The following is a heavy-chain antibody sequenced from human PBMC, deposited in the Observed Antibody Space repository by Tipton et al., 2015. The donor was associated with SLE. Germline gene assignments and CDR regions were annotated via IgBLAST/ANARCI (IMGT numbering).Heavy chain of an antibody. CDR2: IYYSGST. J-gene: IGHJ4*02. CDR3: ARRGPTTDFDY. Sequence: LRLSCTVSGGSISSSSYYXGWIRQPPGKGLEWIGIIYYSGSTYYNPSLKSRVTISVDTSKNQFSLKLSSVTAADTAVYYCARRGPTTDFDYWGQGTLVTVSS. V-gene: IGHV4-39*07. CDR1: GGSISSSSYY. D-gene: IGHD1-14*01.